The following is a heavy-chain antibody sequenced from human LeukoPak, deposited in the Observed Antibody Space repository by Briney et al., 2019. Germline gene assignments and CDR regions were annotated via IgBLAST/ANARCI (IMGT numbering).Heavy chain of an antibody. Sequence: GGSLRLSCAASGFTFSSYWMSWVRQAPGKGLEWVANIKQDGSEKYCVDSVKGRFTISRDNAKNSLYLQMNSLRAEDTAVYYCARDDCSSISCYHNWFDPWGQGTLVTVSS. CDR2: IKQDGSEK. CDR1: GFTFSSYW. CDR3: ARDDCSSISCYHNWFDP. V-gene: IGHV3-7*01. J-gene: IGHJ5*02. D-gene: IGHD2-2*01.